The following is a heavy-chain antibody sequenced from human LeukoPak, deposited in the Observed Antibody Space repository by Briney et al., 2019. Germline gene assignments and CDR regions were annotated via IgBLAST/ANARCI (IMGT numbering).Heavy chain of an antibody. J-gene: IGHJ4*02. V-gene: IGHV3-23*01. Sequence: PGGSLRLSCAPSGFTSSNYAMSWVRQAPGKGLEWVSGISGRGGSTYYADSVKGRFTISRGISKEYLEMNNLRAEDTAVYYCAKDHYETDYDSSGYYLFDNWGQGTLVTVSS. D-gene: IGHD3-22*01. CDR3: AKDHYETDYDSSGYYLFDN. CDR1: GFTSSNYA. CDR2: ISGRGGST.